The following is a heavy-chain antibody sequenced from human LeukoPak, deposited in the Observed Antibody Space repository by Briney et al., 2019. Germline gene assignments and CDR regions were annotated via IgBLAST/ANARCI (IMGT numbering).Heavy chain of an antibody. CDR3: ERRAGAYSHPYDY. D-gene: IGHD4/OR15-4a*01. J-gene: IGHJ4*02. CDR2: IYSDNT. CDR1: GFTVSSNS. Sequence: GGSLRLSCTVSGFTVSSNSMSWVRQAPGKGLEWVSFIYSDNTHYSDSVKGSFTISRDNYKNTLYLQMNRLRAEDTAVYYCERRAGAYSHPYDYWGQGTLVTVSS. V-gene: IGHV3-53*01.